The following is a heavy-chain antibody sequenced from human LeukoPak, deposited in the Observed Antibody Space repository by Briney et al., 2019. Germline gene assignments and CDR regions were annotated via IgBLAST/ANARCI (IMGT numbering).Heavy chain of an antibody. V-gene: IGHV1-69*06. D-gene: IGHD4-17*01. CDR3: ASGHDYGDYRPSIDY. J-gene: IGHJ4*02. CDR1: AGTLSSYA. Sequence: SSVTFSCKPSAGTLSSYAISWVRNPPGHGLEWMGAFIPIFGTANYAQKFQGRVTITADKSTSTAYMELSSLRSEDTAVYYCASGHDYGDYRPSIDYWGQGTLVTVSS. CDR2: FIPIFGTA.